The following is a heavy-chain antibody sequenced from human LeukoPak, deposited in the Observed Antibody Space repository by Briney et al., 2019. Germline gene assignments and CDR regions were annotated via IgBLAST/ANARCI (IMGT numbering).Heavy chain of an antibody. CDR2: LSSSSSYI. J-gene: IGHJ3*02. Sequence: GGSLRLSCAASGFTFSSYNMNWVRQAPGKGLERVSSLSSSSSYIYYADSVKGRFTISRDNAKNSLYLQMNSLRAEDTAVYYCATLDYGAFDIWGQGTMVTVSS. CDR3: ATLDYGAFDI. V-gene: IGHV3-21*01. D-gene: IGHD4-17*01. CDR1: GFTFSSYN.